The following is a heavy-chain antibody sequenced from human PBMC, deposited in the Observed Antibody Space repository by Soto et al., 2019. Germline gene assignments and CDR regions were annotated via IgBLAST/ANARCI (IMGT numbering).Heavy chain of an antibody. J-gene: IGHJ5*02. Sequence: PGGSLRLSCAASGFTFSSYSMNWVRQAPGKGLEWVSYISSSSSTIYYVDSVKGRFTISRDNAKNSLYLQMNSLRDEDTAVYYCARASSSWYLNWFDPWGQGTLVTVSS. CDR3: ARASSSWYLNWFDP. CDR2: ISSSSSTI. D-gene: IGHD6-13*01. CDR1: GFTFSSYS. V-gene: IGHV3-48*02.